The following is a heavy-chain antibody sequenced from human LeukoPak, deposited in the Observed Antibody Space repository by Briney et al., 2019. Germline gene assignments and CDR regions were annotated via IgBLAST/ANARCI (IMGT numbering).Heavy chain of an antibody. CDR3: ARGPTVTEHDY. V-gene: IGHV3-23*01. Sequence: GGSLRLSCTASGFTFSSYDMTWVRQAPGKGLEWVSGISTGGGSIYYADSVKGRFTISRDNSMNTLYLQMNSLRAEDTAVYFCARGPTVTEHDYWGQGTLITVSS. CDR1: GFTFSSYD. D-gene: IGHD4-17*01. CDR2: ISTGGGSI. J-gene: IGHJ4*02.